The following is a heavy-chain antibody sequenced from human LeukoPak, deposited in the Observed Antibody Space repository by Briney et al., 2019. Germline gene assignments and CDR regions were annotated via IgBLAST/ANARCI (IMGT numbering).Heavy chain of an antibody. CDR3: ARDHSHYYYDSSGYYYPHY. J-gene: IGHJ4*02. Sequence: SVKVSCKASGGTFSSYAISWVRQAPGQGLEWMGGIIPTFGTANYAQKFQGRVTITADESTSTAYMELSSLRSEDTAVYYCARDHSHYYYDSSGYYYPHYWGQGTLVTVSS. V-gene: IGHV1-69*13. CDR1: GGTFSSYA. CDR2: IIPTFGTA. D-gene: IGHD3-22*01.